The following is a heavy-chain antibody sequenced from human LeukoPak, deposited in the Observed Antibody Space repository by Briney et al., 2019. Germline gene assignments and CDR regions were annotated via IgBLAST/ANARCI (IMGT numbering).Heavy chain of an antibody. CDR2: ISAYNGNT. J-gene: IGHJ3*02. CDR1: GYTFTSYG. V-gene: IGHV1-18*01. D-gene: IGHD3-22*01. Sequence: ASVKVSCKASGYTFTSYGISWVRQAPGQGLEWMGWISAYNGNTNYAQKLQGRVTMTTDTSTSTAYMELSSLRSEDTAVYYCARRYYDSSGYYYDAFDIWGQGTMVTVSS. CDR3: ARRYYDSSGYYYDAFDI.